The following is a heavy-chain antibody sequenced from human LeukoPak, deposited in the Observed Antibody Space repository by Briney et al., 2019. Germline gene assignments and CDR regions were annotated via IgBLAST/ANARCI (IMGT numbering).Heavy chain of an antibody. CDR1: GYTFTGYY. V-gene: IGHV1-2*02. Sequence: ASVKVSCKASGYTFTGYYMHWVRQAPGQGLEWMGWINPNSGGTNYAQKFQGRVTMTRDTSISTAYMELSRLRSDDTAVYYCARRRSYGRVPSAFDIWGQGIMVTVSS. CDR2: INPNSGGT. CDR3: ARRRSYGRVPSAFDI. J-gene: IGHJ3*02. D-gene: IGHD5-18*01.